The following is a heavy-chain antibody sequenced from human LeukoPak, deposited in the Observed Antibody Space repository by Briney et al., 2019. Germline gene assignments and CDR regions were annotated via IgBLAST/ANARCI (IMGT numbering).Heavy chain of an antibody. J-gene: IGHJ5*02. CDR3: AREIEQQLIWFDL. Sequence: SRVTMSVDTSKNQFSLKLSSVTAADTAVYYCAREIEQQLIWFDLWGQGTLVTVSS. V-gene: IGHV4-4*06. D-gene: IGHD6-13*01.